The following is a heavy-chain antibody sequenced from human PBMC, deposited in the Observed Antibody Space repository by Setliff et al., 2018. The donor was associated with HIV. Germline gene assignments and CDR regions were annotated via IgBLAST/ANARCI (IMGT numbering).Heavy chain of an antibody. CDR3: GXAXSXXXXRWDGVDI. D-gene: IGHD2-8*01. V-gene: IGHV3-23*01. CDR2: IDGSSETI. Sequence: GGSLRLSCVGSXXSFSLYAIVWVRQAPGKGLEWVSGIDGSSETIHYADSVKGRFTISRDNSKNTLYLQMNSLGVEETXXXYRGXAXSXXXXRWDGVDIWGQGTKVTVSS. CDR1: XXSFSLYA. J-gene: IGHJ3*02.